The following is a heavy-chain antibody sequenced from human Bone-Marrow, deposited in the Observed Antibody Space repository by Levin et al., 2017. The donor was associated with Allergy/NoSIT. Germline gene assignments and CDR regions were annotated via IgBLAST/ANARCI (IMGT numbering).Heavy chain of an antibody. D-gene: IGHD1-1*01. V-gene: IGHV3-30-3*01. CDR2: TSFDGSDK. CDR3: VRDALAETETTKFDR. Sequence: GGSLRLSCAASGFTFRTYAMHWVRQAPHKGLEWVAVTSFDGSDKYYADSVKGRFTISRDNSKNTLFLQMNSLRPEDTAVYYCVRDALAETETTKFDRWGQGTLVTVSS. J-gene: IGHJ4*02. CDR1: GFTFRTYA.